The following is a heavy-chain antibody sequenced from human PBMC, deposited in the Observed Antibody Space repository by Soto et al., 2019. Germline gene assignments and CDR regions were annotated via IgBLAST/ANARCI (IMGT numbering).Heavy chain of an antibody. CDR1: GYTFTSYA. CDR2: INAGNGNT. CDR3: ARVKTVPYYYYGMDV. Sequence: SVKVSCKASGYTFTSYAMHWVRQAPGQRLEWMGWINAGNGNTKYSQKFQGRVTITRDTSASTAYMELSSLRSEDTAVYYCARVKTVPYYYYGMDVWGQGTTVTVSS. J-gene: IGHJ6*02. V-gene: IGHV1-3*01. D-gene: IGHD2-2*01.